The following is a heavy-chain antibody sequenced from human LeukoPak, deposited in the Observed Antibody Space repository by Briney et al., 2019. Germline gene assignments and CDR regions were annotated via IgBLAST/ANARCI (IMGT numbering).Heavy chain of an antibody. CDR2: INHSGST. V-gene: IGHV4-34*01. D-gene: IGHD5-12*01. CDR1: GGAFSGYY. Sequence: SETLSLTCAVYGGAFSGYYWSWIRQPPGKGLEWNGEINHSGSTNYNPSLKSRVTISVDTSKNQFSLKLSSVTAADTAVYYCATNPPDIVATTYYYYMDVWGKGTTVTVSS. CDR3: ATNPPDIVATTYYYYMDV. J-gene: IGHJ6*03.